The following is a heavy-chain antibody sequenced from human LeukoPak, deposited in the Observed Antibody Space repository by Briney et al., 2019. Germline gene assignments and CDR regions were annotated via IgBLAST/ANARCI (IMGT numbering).Heavy chain of an antibody. Sequence: ASVKVSCKASGYTFNSYNIYWVRQAPGQGLEWMGRINPNSGATQYAQKFQGRVTMTRDTSVSTTYMELNSLTSDDAAMDYCAGDGVGATTGFDYWGQGTLVTVSS. D-gene: IGHD1-26*01. J-gene: IGHJ4*02. V-gene: IGHV1-2*06. CDR2: INPNSGAT. CDR1: GYTFNSYN. CDR3: AGDGVGATTGFDY.